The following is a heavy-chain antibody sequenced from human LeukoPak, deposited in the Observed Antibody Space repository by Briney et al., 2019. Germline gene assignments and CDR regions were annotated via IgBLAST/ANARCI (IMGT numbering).Heavy chain of an antibody. J-gene: IGHJ4*02. V-gene: IGHV3-11*06. D-gene: IGHD3-10*01. CDR2: ISSSSSYT. Sequence: GGSLRLSCAASGFTFSDYYMSWIRQAPGKGLEWVSYISSSSSYTNYADSVKGRFTISRDNAKNSLYLQMNSLRAEDTAVYYCARDDAGSGSYLFDYWGQGTLVTVSS. CDR3: ARDDAGSGSYLFDY. CDR1: GFTFSDYY.